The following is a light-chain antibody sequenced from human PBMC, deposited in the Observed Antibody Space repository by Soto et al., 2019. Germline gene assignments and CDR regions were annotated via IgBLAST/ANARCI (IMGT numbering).Light chain of an antibody. CDR3: QQRCNWPLT. CDR1: QSVSSY. J-gene: IGKJ3*01. CDR2: DAS. Sequence: EIVLTQSPATLSLSPGERATLSCRASQSVSSYLAWYQQKPGQAPRLLVYDASNRATGIPARFSGSGSGTDFTLTISSLGPEDFAVYYCQQRCNWPLTFGPGTKVDIK. V-gene: IGKV3-11*01.